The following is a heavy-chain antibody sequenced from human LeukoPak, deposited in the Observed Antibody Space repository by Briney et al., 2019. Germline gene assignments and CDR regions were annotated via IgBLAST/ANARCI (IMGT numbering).Heavy chain of an antibody. CDR1: GYTFTVYY. CDR3: TRADWSMLDY. Sequence: ASAKVSCKASGYTFTVYYMHWVRQAPGQGLEWMGWINPNSGDTNFAQKFQGRVTLTRDTSISAVYMELSRLRSDDTAVYYCTRADWSMLDYWGQGAVLAVSS. J-gene: IGHJ4*02. CDR2: INPNSGDT. D-gene: IGHD1-1*01. V-gene: IGHV1-2*02.